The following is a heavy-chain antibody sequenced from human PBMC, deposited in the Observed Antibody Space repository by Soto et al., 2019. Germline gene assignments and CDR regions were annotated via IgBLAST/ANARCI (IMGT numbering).Heavy chain of an antibody. V-gene: IGHV3-30*18. CDR2: ISYDGSNK. J-gene: IGHJ4*02. Sequence: GGSLRLSCAASGFTFSSYGMHWVRQAPGKGLEWVAVISYDGSNKYYADSVKGRFTISRDNSKNTLYLQMNSLRAEDTAVYYCANLYSSSWYYFDYWGQGTLVTVSS. CDR3: ANLYSSSWYYFDY. D-gene: IGHD6-13*01. CDR1: GFTFSSYG.